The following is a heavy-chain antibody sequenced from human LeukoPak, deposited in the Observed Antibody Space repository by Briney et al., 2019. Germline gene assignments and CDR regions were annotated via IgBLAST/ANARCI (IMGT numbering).Heavy chain of an antibody. CDR3: AHKGRGSGSYTM. CDR1: GFSLRNTGVA. J-gene: IGHJ4*02. CDR2: SYWNNDM. Sequence: VSGPTLVNPTQTLTLTCTFSGFSLRNTGVAVAWIRQPPGKALEWLAVSYWNNDMSYSPSLKSRLTITKDTSKNQVVLIMTNMDPLDTGTYYCAHKGRGSGSYTMWGQGTLVTVSS. D-gene: IGHD3-10*01. V-gene: IGHV2-5*01.